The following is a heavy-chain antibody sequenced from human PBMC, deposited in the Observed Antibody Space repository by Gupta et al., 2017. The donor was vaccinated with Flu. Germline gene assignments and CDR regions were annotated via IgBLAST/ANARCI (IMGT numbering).Heavy chain of an antibody. J-gene: IGHJ4*02. CDR2: IYYSGST. Sequence: QVQLQESGPGLVKPSETLSLTCTVSGGSISSYYWSWIRQPPGKGLEWIGYIYYSGSTNYNPSLKSRVTISVDTSKNQFFLKLSSVTAADTAVYYCARSGDFFWGSGLVYWGQGTLVTVSS. V-gene: IGHV4-59*01. CDR1: GGSISSYY. CDR3: ARSGDFFWGSGLVY. D-gene: IGHD3-10*01.